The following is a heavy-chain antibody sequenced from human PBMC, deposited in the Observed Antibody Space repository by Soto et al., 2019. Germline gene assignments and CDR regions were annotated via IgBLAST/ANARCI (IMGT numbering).Heavy chain of an antibody. D-gene: IGHD2-15*01. Sequence: QVQLVQSGAEVKKPGSSVKVSCKAAGGTFNTYAINWVRQAPGQGLEWMRGIIPIFGPTNYTQKFQGRVTITADISTSTAYLELSSLRSEDTAVYYCARDGYCSGGSCDSLGYWGQGTLVTVSS. CDR1: GGTFNTYA. V-gene: IGHV1-69*06. CDR2: IIPIFGPT. CDR3: ARDGYCSGGSCDSLGY. J-gene: IGHJ4*02.